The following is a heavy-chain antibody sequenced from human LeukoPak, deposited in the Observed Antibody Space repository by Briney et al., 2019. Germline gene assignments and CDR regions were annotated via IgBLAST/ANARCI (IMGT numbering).Heavy chain of an antibody. CDR2: ISSSSSSYI. J-gene: IGHJ6*02. CDR1: GFTFSSYS. V-gene: IGHV3-21*01. CDR3: ARDGVNYGRYGMDV. Sequence: GESLRLSCAASGFTFSSYSMNWVRQAPGKGLEWVSSISSSSSSYIYYADSVKGRFTISRDNAKNSLYLQMNSLRAEDTAVYYCARDGVNYGRYGMDVWGQGTTVTVSS. D-gene: IGHD5-24*01.